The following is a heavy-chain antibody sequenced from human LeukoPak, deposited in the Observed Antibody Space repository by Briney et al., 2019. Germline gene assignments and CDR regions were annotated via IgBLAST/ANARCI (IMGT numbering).Heavy chain of an antibody. D-gene: IGHD4-17*01. CDR2: IIQDGSQK. CDR3: ARDKSYGDSEDY. J-gene: IGHJ4*02. Sequence: GGSLKLSCAASGFTFSGSAMHWVRQAPGKGLEWVANIIQDGSQKYYVDSVKGRFTISRDNAKNSLYLQMNSLRAEDTAVYYCARDKSYGDSEDYWGQGTLVTVSS. CDR1: GFTFSGSA. V-gene: IGHV3-7*05.